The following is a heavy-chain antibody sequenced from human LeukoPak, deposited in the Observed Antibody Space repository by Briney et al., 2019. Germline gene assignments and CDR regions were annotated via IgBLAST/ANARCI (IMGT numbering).Heavy chain of an antibody. CDR1: GYTFTSYD. CDR2: MNPNSGNT. CDR3: ARGPWGFGEYVFDY. J-gene: IGHJ4*02. Sequence: ASVKVSCKPSGYTFTSYDINWVRQATGQGLEWMGWMNPNSGNTGYAQKFQGRVTMTRNTSISTAYMELSSLRSEDTVVYYCARGPWGFGEYVFDYWGQGTLVTVSS. D-gene: IGHD3-10*01. V-gene: IGHV1-8*01.